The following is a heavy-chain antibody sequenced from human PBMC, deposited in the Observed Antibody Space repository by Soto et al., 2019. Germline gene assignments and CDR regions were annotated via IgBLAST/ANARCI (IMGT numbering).Heavy chain of an antibody. CDR1: GFTFSSYA. V-gene: IGHV3-23*01. Sequence: EVQLLESGGGLVQPGGSLRLSCAASGFTFSSYAMSWVRQAPGKGLEWVSAISGSGGSTYYGDSVKGRFTISRDNSKNTLYLQMNSLRAEDTAVYYCAKPSRGGLYYDILTGYPSFDYWGQGTLVTVSS. D-gene: IGHD3-9*01. CDR2: ISGSGGST. CDR3: AKPSRGGLYYDILTGYPSFDY. J-gene: IGHJ4*02.